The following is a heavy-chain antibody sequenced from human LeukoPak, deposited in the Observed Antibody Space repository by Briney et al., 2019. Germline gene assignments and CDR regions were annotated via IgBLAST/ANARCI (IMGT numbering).Heavy chain of an antibody. CDR1: GYSFTSYA. CDR2: INAGNGNT. Sequence: GASVKVSCKASGYSFTSYAMHWVRQAPGQRLEWMGWINAGNGNTKYSQKFQGRVTITRDTSASTAYMELSSLRSEDTAVYYCARDLSCSCTSCYEFSAYYGMDVWGKGTTVTVSS. D-gene: IGHD2-2*01. CDR3: ARDLSCSCTSCYEFSAYYGMDV. J-gene: IGHJ6*04. V-gene: IGHV1-3*01.